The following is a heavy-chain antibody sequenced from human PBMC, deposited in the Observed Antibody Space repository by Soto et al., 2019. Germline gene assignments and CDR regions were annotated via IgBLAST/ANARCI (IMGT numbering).Heavy chain of an antibody. D-gene: IGHD6-19*01. J-gene: IGHJ4*02. CDR3: AKVGHSSGWGLDY. Sequence: GGSLRLSCAASGFTFDDYAMHWVRQAPGKGLEWVSGISWNSGSIGYADSVKGRFTISRDNAKNSLYLQMNSLRAEDTALYYCAKVGHSSGWGLDYWGQGTLVTVSS. V-gene: IGHV3-9*01. CDR2: ISWNSGSI. CDR1: GFTFDDYA.